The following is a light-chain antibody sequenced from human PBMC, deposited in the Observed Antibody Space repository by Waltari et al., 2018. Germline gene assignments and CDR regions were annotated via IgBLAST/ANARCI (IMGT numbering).Light chain of an antibody. Sequence: EIVLTQSPGTASLSPGERVTLSCRAIQSVGSSSLAWYQQKPGQAPRLVIYRASRRATGIPDRFSGSGSGTDFSLTISRLEPEDFAVYYCQQNGTLPATFGQGTKVELK. CDR3: QQNGTLPAT. V-gene: IGKV3-20*01. CDR2: RAS. J-gene: IGKJ1*01. CDR1: QSVGSSS.